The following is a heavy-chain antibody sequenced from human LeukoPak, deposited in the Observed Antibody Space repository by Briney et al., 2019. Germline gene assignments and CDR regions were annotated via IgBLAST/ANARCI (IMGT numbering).Heavy chain of an antibody. V-gene: IGHV3-33*01. Sequence: GRSLRLSCAASGFTFSSYGMHWVRQAPGKGLEWVAVIWYDGSNKYHADSVKGRFTISRDNSKNTLYLQMNSLRAEDTAVYYCARDSRDTAMVGPDYWGQGTLVTVSS. CDR3: ARDSRDTAMVGPDY. CDR1: GFTFSSYG. J-gene: IGHJ4*02. CDR2: IWYDGSNK. D-gene: IGHD5-18*01.